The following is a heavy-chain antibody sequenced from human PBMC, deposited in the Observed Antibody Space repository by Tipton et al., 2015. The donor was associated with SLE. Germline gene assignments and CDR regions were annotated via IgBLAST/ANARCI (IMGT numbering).Heavy chain of an antibody. CDR3: ASHSRGRGGATPFGD. J-gene: IGHJ4*02. D-gene: IGHD1-26*01. V-gene: IGHV4-34*01. CDR2: INHSGST. Sequence: AGLVKPSETLSLTCAVYGGSFSGYYWSWIRQPPGKGLEWIGEINHSGSTNYNPSLKSRVTISVDTSKNQFSLKLSSVTAADTAVYYCASHSRGRGGATPFGDSGEGTVVTV. CDR1: GGSFSGYY.